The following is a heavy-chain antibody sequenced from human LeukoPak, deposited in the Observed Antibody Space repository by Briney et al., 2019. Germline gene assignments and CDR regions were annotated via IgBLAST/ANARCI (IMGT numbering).Heavy chain of an antibody. D-gene: IGHD4-17*01. CDR3: ARESTVTPNFDY. CDR2: ISGSGGST. V-gene: IGHV3-23*01. Sequence: GGSLRLSCAASGFTFSSYAMSWVRQAPGKGLEWVSAISGSGGSTYYADSVKGRFTISRDNAKNSLYLQMNSLRAEDTAVYYCARESTVTPNFDYWGQGTLVTVSS. CDR1: GFTFSSYA. J-gene: IGHJ4*02.